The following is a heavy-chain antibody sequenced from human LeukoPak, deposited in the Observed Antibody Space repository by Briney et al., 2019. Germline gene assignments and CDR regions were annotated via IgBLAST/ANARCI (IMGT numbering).Heavy chain of an antibody. Sequence: PGRSLRLSCAASGFTFSSYAMHWVRQAPGKGLEWVAVISYDGSNKYYADSVKGRFTISRDNSKNTLYLQMNSLRAEDTAVYYCARGGLGPFDYWGQGTLVTVSS. J-gene: IGHJ4*02. CDR1: GFTFSSYA. V-gene: IGHV3-30-3*01. CDR3: ARGGLGPFDY. CDR2: ISYDGSNK. D-gene: IGHD6-19*01.